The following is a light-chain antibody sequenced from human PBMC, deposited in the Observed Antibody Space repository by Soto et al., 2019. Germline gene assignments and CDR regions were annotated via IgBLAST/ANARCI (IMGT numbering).Light chain of an antibody. J-gene: IGLJ2*01. CDR2: EGS. CDR1: SSDVGSYNL. CDR3: CSYAGSSAV. Sequence: QSALTQPASVSGSPGQSITIFCTGTSSDVGSYNLVSWYQQHPGKAPKLMIYEGSKRPSGVSNRFSGSKSGNTASLTISGLQAEDEADYYCCSYAGSSAVFGGGTKLTV. V-gene: IGLV2-23*01.